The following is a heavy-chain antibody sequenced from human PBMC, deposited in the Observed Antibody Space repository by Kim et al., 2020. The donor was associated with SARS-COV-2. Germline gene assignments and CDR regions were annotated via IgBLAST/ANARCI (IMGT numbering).Heavy chain of an antibody. CDR3: TRDFGYCSSTSCYEVY. D-gene: IGHD2-2*01. J-gene: IGHJ4*02. CDR1: GFTFGDYA. Sequence: GGSLRLSCTASGFTFGDYAMSWVRQAPGKGLEWVGFIRSKAYGGTTEYAASVKGRFTISRDDSKSIAYLQMNSLKTEDTAVYYCTRDFGYCSSTSCYEVYWGQGTLVTVSS. CDR2: IRSKAYGGTT. V-gene: IGHV3-49*04.